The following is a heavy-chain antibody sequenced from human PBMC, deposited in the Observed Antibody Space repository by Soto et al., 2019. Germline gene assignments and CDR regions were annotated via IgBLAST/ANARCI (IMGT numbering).Heavy chain of an antibody. CDR1: GGSISSSSYY. CDR2: IYYGGST. D-gene: IGHD2-2*01. V-gene: IGHV4-39*07. J-gene: IGHJ5*02. Sequence: SETLSLTCTVSGGSISSSSYYWGWIRQPPGKGLEWIGSIYYGGSTDYNPSLKSRVTISVDSSKNLFSLSLSSVTAADTAVYYCVRSGCSSTACHTDWFDPWGPGTLVTVSS. CDR3: VRSGCSSTACHTDWFDP.